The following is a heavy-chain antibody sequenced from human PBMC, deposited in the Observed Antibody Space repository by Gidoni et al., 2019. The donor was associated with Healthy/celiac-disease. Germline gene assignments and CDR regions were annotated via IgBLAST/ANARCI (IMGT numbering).Heavy chain of an antibody. Sequence: QVQLQESGPGLVKPSATLSLTCTVSGGSISSYYGSWIRQPPGKGLEWIGYIYYSGSTNYNPSLKSRVTISVDTSKNQFSLKLSSVTAADTAVYYCGREGRDYYENYMDVWGKGTTVTVSS. CDR3: GREGRDYYENYMDV. D-gene: IGHD3-22*01. CDR1: GGSISSYY. J-gene: IGHJ6*03. V-gene: IGHV4-59*01. CDR2: IYYSGST.